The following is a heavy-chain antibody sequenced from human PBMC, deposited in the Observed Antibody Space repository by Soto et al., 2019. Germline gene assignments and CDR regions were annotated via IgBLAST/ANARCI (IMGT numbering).Heavy chain of an antibody. CDR2: IYYSGNT. J-gene: IGHJ4*02. Sequence: SETLSLTCTVSGGSITSSSYYWGWIRQPPGKGLEWIGSIYYSGNTYYTPSLKSRVTISVDTSKNQFSLKLSSVTAADTAVYYCAREGGRYCSGGSCQVDYWGQGTLVTVSS. CDR3: AREGGRYCSGGSCQVDY. CDR1: GGSITSSSYY. D-gene: IGHD2-15*01. V-gene: IGHV4-39*02.